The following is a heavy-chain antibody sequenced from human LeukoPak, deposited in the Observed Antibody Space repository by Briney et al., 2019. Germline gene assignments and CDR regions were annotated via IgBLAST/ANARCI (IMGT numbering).Heavy chain of an antibody. V-gene: IGHV3-33*01. CDR1: GFTFSSYC. J-gene: IGHJ4*02. CDR3: ARGQGSPSDFDF. CDR2: IWFDGRNE. Sequence: PGGSLRLSCAASGFTFSSYCMHWVRQAPGKGLEWVSLIWFDGRNEFYADSVKGRFTISRDTSKNTLYLQLTSLRAEDTSVYYCARGQGSPSDFDFWGQGALVTVSS.